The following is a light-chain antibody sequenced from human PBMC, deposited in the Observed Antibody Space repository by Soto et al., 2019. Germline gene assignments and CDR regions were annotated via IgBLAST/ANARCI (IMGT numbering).Light chain of an antibody. CDR1: QSVRSN. J-gene: IGKJ2*01. CDR2: GAS. CDR3: QHYDDWPHT. V-gene: IGKV3-15*01. Sequence: EIVMTQSPATLSVSPGEGATLSCRASQSVRSNLAWYQQKPGQAPRLLIYGASPRAPGIPARFSGSGSGTEFTLTISSLQSEDFAVYYCQHYDDWPHTFGQGTKLEIK.